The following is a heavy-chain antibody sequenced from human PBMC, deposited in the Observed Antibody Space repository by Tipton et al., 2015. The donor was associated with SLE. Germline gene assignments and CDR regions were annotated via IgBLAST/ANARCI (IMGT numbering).Heavy chain of an antibody. CDR3: ARDSDGYPDY. CDR1: GFTFSSYW. V-gene: IGHV3-74*01. Sequence: LRLSCAASGFTFSSYWIRWVRQAPGKGLVWVSRIKSDGSSIKYADSVKGRFTISTDKAKKTVYLQMNSLRAEDTAVYYCARDSDGYPDYWGQGTLVTVSS. J-gene: IGHJ4*02. D-gene: IGHD5-24*01. CDR2: IKSDGSSI.